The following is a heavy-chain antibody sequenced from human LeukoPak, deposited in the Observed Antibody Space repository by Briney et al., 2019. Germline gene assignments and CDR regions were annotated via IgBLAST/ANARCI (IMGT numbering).Heavy chain of an antibody. Sequence: SETLSLTCTVSGGSISSYYWSWIRQPAGKGLEWIGRIYTSGSTNYNPSLKSRVTMSVDTSKNQFSLKLSSVTAADTAVYYCARDGGYCSGGSCYSSLRYFDYWGQGTLVTVSS. CDR1: GGSISSYY. CDR3: ARDGGYCSGGSCYSSLRYFDY. J-gene: IGHJ4*02. V-gene: IGHV4-4*07. CDR2: IYTSGST. D-gene: IGHD2-15*01.